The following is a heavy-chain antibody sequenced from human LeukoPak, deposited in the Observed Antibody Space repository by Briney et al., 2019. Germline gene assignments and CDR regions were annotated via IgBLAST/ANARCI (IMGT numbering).Heavy chain of an antibody. J-gene: IGHJ4*02. CDR3: ARGKYYFDGSGYYSDY. CDR1: GFTFSSYS. CDR2: ISSSSSYI. V-gene: IGHV3-21*01. Sequence: GGSLRLSCAASGFTFSSYSMNWVRQAPGKGLEWVSSISSSSSYIYYADSVKGRFTISRDNSKNSLYLQMNSVRAEDTAVYYCARGKYYFDGSGYYSDYWGQGTLVAVSS. D-gene: IGHD3-22*01.